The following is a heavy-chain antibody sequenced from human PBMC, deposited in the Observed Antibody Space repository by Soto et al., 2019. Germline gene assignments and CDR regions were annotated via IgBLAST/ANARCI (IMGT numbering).Heavy chain of an antibody. CDR1: GGSISSYY. V-gene: IGHV4-59*01. Sequence: PSETLSLTCTVSGGSISSYYWSWIRQPPGKGLEWIGYIYYSGSTNYNPSLKSRVTISVDTSKNQFSLKLSSVTAADTAVYYCARGKVNTPNWFDPWGQGTLVTVSS. CDR3: ARGKVNTPNWFDP. J-gene: IGHJ5*02. CDR2: IYYSGST.